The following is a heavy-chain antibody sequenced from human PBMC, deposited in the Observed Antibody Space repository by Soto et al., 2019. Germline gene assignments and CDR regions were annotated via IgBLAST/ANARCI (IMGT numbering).Heavy chain of an antibody. CDR2: ISAYNGNT. D-gene: IGHD1-26*01. V-gene: IGHV1-18*01. CDR3: ASRDRSGSYSAFDI. CDR1: GYTFTSYG. J-gene: IGHJ3*02. Sequence: ASVKVSCKASGYTFTSYGISWVRQAPGQGLEWMGWISAYNGNTNYAQKLQGRVTMTTDTSTSTAYMELRSLRSDDTAVCYCASRDRSGSYSAFDICGQGTLVTGSS.